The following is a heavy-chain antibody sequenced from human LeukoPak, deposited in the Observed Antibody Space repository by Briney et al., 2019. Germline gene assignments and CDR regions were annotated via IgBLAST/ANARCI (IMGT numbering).Heavy chain of an antibody. J-gene: IGHJ5*02. CDR1: GGSFSGYY. CDR3: ARGPKTYRYCSSTSCHKLGGWFDP. D-gene: IGHD2-2*02. Sequence: PSETLSLTCAVYGGSFSGYYWSWIRQPPGKGLEWIGEINHSGSTNYNPSLKSRVTISVDTSKNQFSLKLSSVTAADTAVYYCARGPKTYRYCSSTSCHKLGGWFDPWGQGTLVTVSS. CDR2: INHSGST. V-gene: IGHV4-34*01.